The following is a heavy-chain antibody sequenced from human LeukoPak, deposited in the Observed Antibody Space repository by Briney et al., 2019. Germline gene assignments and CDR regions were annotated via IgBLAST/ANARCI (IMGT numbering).Heavy chain of an antibody. CDR1: GFTFRSYD. CDR2: IGTAGEI. CDR3: ARASGWYERGPDYYYYYMDV. D-gene: IGHD6-19*01. V-gene: IGHV3-13*01. J-gene: IGHJ6*03. Sequence: GGSLRLSCAASGFTFRSYDMHWVRQATGKGLEWVSGIGTAGEIYYPGSVKGRFTISRENAKNSLYLQMNSLRAGDTAVYYCARASGWYERGPDYYYYYMDVWGKGTTVTVSS.